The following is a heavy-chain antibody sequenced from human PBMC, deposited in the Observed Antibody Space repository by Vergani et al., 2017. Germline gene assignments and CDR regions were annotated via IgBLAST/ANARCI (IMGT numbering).Heavy chain of an antibody. V-gene: IGHV2-5*01. CDR1: GFSLSTSGVG. CDR3: AHNHQNVYYYGLRYNWFDP. CDR2: IYWNDDE. Sequence: QITLKESGPTLVTPTQTLTLTCTFSGFSLSTSGVGVGWIRQPPGKALEWLALIYWNDDERYSPSLKSRLTITKDTSKNQVVLTMTNMDPVDTATYYCAHNHQNVYYYGLRYNWFDPWGQGTLVTVSS. J-gene: IGHJ5*02. D-gene: IGHD3-10*01.